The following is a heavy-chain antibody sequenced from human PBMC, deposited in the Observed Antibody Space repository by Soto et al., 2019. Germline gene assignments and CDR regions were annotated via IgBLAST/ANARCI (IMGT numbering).Heavy chain of an antibody. CDR2: IYYSGST. CDR1: GGSISSGGYY. V-gene: IGHV4-31*03. J-gene: IGHJ4*02. Sequence: SETLSLTCTVSGGSISSGGYYWSWIRQHPGKGLEWIGYIYYSGSTYYNPSLKSRVTISVDTSKNQFSLKLSSVTAADTAVYYCARVDPDYGAYFDFWGQGTLVTVSS. D-gene: IGHD4-17*01. CDR3: ARVDPDYGAYFDF.